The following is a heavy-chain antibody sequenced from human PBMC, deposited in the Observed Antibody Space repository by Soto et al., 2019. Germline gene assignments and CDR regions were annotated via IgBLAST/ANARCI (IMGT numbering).Heavy chain of an antibody. CDR2: ISCYNGKT. CDR3: ASDAPPPELRFLEWHNYDYNGMDV. J-gene: IGHJ6*02. CDR1: GYSFTAYG. V-gene: IGHV1-18*01. D-gene: IGHD3-3*01. Sequence: QVQVVQSGEEVKETGASVRVSCKTSGYSFTAYGISWVRQAPGQGLEWMGWISCYNGKTKYAQKVQGRVTMTTDTSTSTAYMEVRSLRSDDTAIYYCASDAPPPELRFLEWHNYDYNGMDVWGQGTTVTVSS.